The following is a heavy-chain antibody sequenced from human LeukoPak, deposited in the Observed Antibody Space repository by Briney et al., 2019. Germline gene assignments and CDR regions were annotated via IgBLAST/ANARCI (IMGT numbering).Heavy chain of an antibody. V-gene: IGHV1-18*04. CDR3: ARASDDIVTEGAFDI. Sequence: ASVKVSCKASGYTFTSYYMHWVRQAPGQGLEWMGWISAYNGNTNYAQKLQGRVTMTTDTSTSTAYMELRSLRSDDTAVYYCARASDDIVTEGAFDIWGQGTMVTVSS. J-gene: IGHJ3*02. D-gene: IGHD3-9*01. CDR2: ISAYNGNT. CDR1: GYTFTSYY.